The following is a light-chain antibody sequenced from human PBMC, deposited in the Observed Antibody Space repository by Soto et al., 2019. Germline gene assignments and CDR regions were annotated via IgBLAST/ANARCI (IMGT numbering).Light chain of an antibody. V-gene: IGKV4-1*01. Sequence: DIVMTQSPDSLAVSLGERATINCKSSQTVLYSSHNQNYLAWYPQHPGQPPKLLIYWASIRQSGVPDRCSGSGSGTDVTLTISSLQAEDVAVYYCQQYYSTPLTFGGGTKVELK. CDR2: WAS. J-gene: IGKJ4*01. CDR3: QQYYSTPLT. CDR1: QTVLYSSHNQNY.